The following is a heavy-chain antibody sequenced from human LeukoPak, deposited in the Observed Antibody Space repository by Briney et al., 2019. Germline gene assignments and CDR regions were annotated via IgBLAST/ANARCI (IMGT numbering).Heavy chain of an antibody. CDR2: IKQHGSEK. D-gene: IGHD2/OR15-2a*01. CDR1: GFTFNYTW. J-gene: IGHJ4*02. CDR3: ARIGIDYLASYHFDY. V-gene: IGHV3-7*01. Sequence: ESGGSLRLSCAASGFTFNYTWMSWVRQAPGRGLEWVATIKQHGSEKLYVDSVKGRFTIYRDNTKSSLYLQMNRLGAEDTAVYYCARIGIDYLASYHFDYWGQGTLVTVSS.